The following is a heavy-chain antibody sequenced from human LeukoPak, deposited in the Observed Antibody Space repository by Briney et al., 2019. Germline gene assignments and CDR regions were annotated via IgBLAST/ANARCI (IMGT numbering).Heavy chain of an antibody. CDR1: GDSISSYH. CDR2: IYYSGST. J-gene: IGHJ4*02. V-gene: IGHV4-59*12. CDR3: SGGNSSGIYLASVN. Sequence: SVPLSLTCTVSGDSISSYHWSWLRQPPEKGREGVGYIYYSGSTNYYPSLKGRVTISVDPSKKQFYLKMNSLTAEDTAVYLLSGGNSSGIYLASVNWGQRELVTVSS. D-gene: IGHD3-10*01.